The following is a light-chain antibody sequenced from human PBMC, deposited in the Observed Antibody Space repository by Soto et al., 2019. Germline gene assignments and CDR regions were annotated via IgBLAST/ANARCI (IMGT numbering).Light chain of an antibody. Sequence: DIQTTQSPSSLSVSVGDRVTITCRASQSIGGFLNWYQQKLGKAPKLLIYAASSLQSGVPSRFSGSGSGTEFTLTISSLQPDDFATYYCQHYNSYSEAFGQGTKVDIK. CDR1: QSIGGF. V-gene: IGKV1-5*01. CDR3: QHYNSYSEA. J-gene: IGKJ1*01. CDR2: AAS.